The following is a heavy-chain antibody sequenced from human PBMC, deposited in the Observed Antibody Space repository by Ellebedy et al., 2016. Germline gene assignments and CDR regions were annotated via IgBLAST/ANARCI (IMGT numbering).Heavy chain of an antibody. CDR1: GFTFSTYW. CDR2: INTDGSSA. CDR3: ARGDGLNYRDTCDI. J-gene: IGHJ3*02. V-gene: IGHV3-74*01. D-gene: IGHD5-24*01. Sequence: GESLKISCAASGFTFSTYWMHWVRQAPGKGLVLVSRINTDGSSATYADSVKGRFTISRDNAKNTLYLQMNSLRAEDTAVYYCARGDGLNYRDTCDIWGQGTMVTVSS.